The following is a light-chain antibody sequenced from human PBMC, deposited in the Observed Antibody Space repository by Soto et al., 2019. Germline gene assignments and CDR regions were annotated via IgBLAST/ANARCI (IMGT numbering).Light chain of an antibody. V-gene: IGKV1-5*03. CDR2: KAS. J-gene: IGKJ4*01. Sequence: DIQMTQSPSTLSAYIGDRVTITCRASQSISSWLAWYQQKPGKAPKLLIYKASSLESGVPSRFSGSGSGTEFTLAISSLQPDDFATYYCQQYNGYSSVTFGGGTKVDI. CDR3: QQYNGYSSVT. CDR1: QSISSW.